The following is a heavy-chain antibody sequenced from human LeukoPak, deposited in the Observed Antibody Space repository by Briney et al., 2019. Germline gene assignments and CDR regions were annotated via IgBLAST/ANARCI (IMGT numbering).Heavy chain of an antibody. CDR2: ITSRSDQI. CDR3: VRDRRFPDDVFDI. V-gene: IGHV3-23*01. CDR1: GFSFSGYA. J-gene: IGHJ3*02. Sequence: PGGSLRLSCAASGFSFSGYAMGWVRQAPGKGLEWVSTITSRSDQIWNVDSVRGRFTISRDNSKNTLYLQMNSLRAEDTALYYCVRDRRFPDDVFDIWGQGTMVTVSS. D-gene: IGHD2-21*01.